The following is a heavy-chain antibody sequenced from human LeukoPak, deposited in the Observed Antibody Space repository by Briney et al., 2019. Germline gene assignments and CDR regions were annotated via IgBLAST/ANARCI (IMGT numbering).Heavy chain of an antibody. D-gene: IGHD5-18*01. V-gene: IGHV4-39*01. Sequence: PSETLSLTCSVSGGSITTSFYCSWIRQPPGQGLEWIGSTHYSGSNSYNPSLSSRVSMSVDTSRHQCFLRLTSVTAADTAVYYCTRRDSPTKWFDPWGQGTLVTVSS. CDR1: GGSITTSFY. CDR2: THYSGSN. CDR3: TRRDSPTKWFDP. J-gene: IGHJ5*02.